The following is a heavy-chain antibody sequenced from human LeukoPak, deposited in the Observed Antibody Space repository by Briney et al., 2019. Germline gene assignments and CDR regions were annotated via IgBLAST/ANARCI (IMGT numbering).Heavy chain of an antibody. V-gene: IGHV3-9*01. D-gene: IGHD6-19*01. CDR3: AKLGGRQWLVGWFAP. CDR2: ISWNSGSI. Sequence: GRSLRLSCAASGFTFDDYAMHWVRQAPGKGLEWVSGISWNSGSIGYADSVKGRFTISRDNAKNSLYLQMNSLRAEDTALYYCAKLGGRQWLVGWFAPWGQGTLVTVSS. CDR1: GFTFDDYA. J-gene: IGHJ5*02.